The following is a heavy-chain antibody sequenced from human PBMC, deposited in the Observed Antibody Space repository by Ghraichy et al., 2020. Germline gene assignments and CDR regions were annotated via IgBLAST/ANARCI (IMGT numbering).Heavy chain of an antibody. CDR3: AIYSVQQGFTD. CDR1: GFTFKNYG. D-gene: IGHD2-21*01. V-gene: IGHV3-23*01. CDR2: LTGSGTTT. Sequence: GGSLRLSCAASGFTFKNYGMAWVRQAPGKGLEWVSGLTGSGTTTVYADSVKGRFTISRDNSKNTLYLQMSSLRAEDTALYYCAIYSVQQGFTDWGQGTLVTVSS. J-gene: IGHJ4*02.